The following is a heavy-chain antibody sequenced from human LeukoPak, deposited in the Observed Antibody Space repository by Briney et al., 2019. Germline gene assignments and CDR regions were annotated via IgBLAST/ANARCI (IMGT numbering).Heavy chain of an antibody. V-gene: IGHV1-3*01. CDR2: INAGNGNT. D-gene: IGHD6-19*01. Sequence: ASVKVSCKASGYTFTSYAMHWVRQAPGQRLEWMGWINAGNGNTKYSQKFQGRVTITRDTSASTAYMELSSLRSEDTAVYYCASSSGWYDADYYYGMDVWGQGTTVTVSS. J-gene: IGHJ6*02. CDR1: GYTFTSYA. CDR3: ASSSGWYDADYYYGMDV.